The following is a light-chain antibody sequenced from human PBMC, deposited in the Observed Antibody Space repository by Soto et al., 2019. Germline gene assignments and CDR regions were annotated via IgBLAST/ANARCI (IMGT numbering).Light chain of an antibody. CDR3: QQFGISPPYT. Sequence: EIVLTQSPGTLSLSPGERATLSCRSSENLSSMYLAWYQKKPGQPPRLLIYEDFTRAAGVPDRFSGSGAGTDFALTSSRLEPEDVAVYYCQQFGISPPYTFGQGTRLAIK. CDR2: EDF. CDR1: ENLSSMY. J-gene: IGKJ2*01. V-gene: IGKV3-20*01.